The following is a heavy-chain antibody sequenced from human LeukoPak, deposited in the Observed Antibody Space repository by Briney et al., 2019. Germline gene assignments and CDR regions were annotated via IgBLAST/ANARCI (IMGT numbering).Heavy chain of an antibody. Sequence: ASVKVSCKASGYTFTSYDINWVRQATGQGLEWMGWMNSNSGNTGYAQKVQGRVTMTTDTSTSTAYMELRSLRSDDTAVYYCARGAVNRYNWNDDNYYYYYMDVWGKGTTVTISS. D-gene: IGHD1-1*01. J-gene: IGHJ6*03. CDR2: MNSNSGNT. V-gene: IGHV1-8*01. CDR1: GYTFTSYD. CDR3: ARGAVNRYNWNDDNYYYYYMDV.